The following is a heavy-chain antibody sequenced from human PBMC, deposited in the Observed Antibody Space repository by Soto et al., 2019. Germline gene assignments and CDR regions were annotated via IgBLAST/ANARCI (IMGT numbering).Heavy chain of an antibody. J-gene: IGHJ4*02. Sequence: GGSLRLSCAASAFTFSSYAMSWVRQAPGKGLEWVSAISGSGGSTYYAGSVKGRFTISRDNSKNTLYLQMNSLRAEDTAVYYCAKEVRVTGNIFPYYFDYWGQGTMVTVSS. CDR3: AKEVRVTGNIFPYYFDY. CDR1: AFTFSSYA. V-gene: IGHV3-23*01. CDR2: ISGSGGST. D-gene: IGHD2-21*02.